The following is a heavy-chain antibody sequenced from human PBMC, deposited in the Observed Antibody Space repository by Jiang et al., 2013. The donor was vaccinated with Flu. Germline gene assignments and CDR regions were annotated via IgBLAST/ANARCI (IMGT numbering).Heavy chain of an antibody. V-gene: IGHV4-31*03. D-gene: IGHD3-10*01. CDR3: ARGLIIFDY. J-gene: IGHJ4*02. CDR1: GGSISSGGKY. CDR2: IHHSGTT. Sequence: GSGLVKPSQTLSLSCTVSGGSISSGGKYWSWIRQHPGKGLEWIGYIHHSGTTYYKPSLKSRVIISVDTSKNQFSLKLSSVTAADTAVYYCARGLIIFDYWGQGTLVTVSS.